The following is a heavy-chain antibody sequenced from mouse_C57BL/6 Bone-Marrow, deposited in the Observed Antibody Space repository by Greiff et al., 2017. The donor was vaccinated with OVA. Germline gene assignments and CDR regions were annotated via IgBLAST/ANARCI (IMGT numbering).Heavy chain of an antibody. V-gene: IGHV1-55*01. CDR3: ARAGITTVEGDCAMDY. Sequence: QVQLQQPGAELVKPGASVKMSCKASGYTFTSYWITWVKQRPGQGLEWIGDIYPGSGRTNYNEKFKSKATLTVDTSSSPAYMQLSSLTSEDSAVYYCARAGITTVEGDCAMDYWGQGTSVTVSS. CDR2: IYPGSGRT. J-gene: IGHJ4*01. D-gene: IGHD1-1*01. CDR1: GYTFTSYW.